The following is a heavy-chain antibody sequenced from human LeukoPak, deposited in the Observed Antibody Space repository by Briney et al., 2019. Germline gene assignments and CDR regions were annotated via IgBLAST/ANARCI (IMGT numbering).Heavy chain of an antibody. D-gene: IGHD3-22*01. J-gene: IGHJ4*02. Sequence: GASVKVSCKASGYTFTGYYMHWVRQAPGQGLEWMGWINPNSGGTNYAQKFQGRVTMTRDTSISTAYMELSRLRSDDTAVYHCARGSNYYDSSGYYSDYWGQGTLVTVSS. CDR1: GYTFTGYY. CDR3: ARGSNYYDSSGYYSDY. V-gene: IGHV1-2*02. CDR2: INPNSGGT.